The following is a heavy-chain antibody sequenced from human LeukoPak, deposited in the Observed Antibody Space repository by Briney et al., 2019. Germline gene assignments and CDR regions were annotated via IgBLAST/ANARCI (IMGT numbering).Heavy chain of an antibody. CDR1: GGTFSSYA. CDR2: IIPIFGTA. V-gene: IGHV1-69*06. Sequence: ASVKVSCKASGGTFSSYAISWVRQAPGQGLEWMGGIIPIFGTANYAQKFQGRVTITADKSASTAYMELSSLRSEDTAVYYCARDGVGGVTAIHYFDYWGQGTLVTVSS. D-gene: IGHD2-21*02. CDR3: ARDGVGGVTAIHYFDY. J-gene: IGHJ4*02.